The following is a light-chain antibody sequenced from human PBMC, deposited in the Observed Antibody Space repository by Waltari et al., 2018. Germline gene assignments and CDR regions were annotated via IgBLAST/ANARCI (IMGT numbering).Light chain of an antibody. Sequence: DIQMTQSPSSLSASVGDRVTITCRESQSISSYLNWYQQKPGNAPKLLIYAASSLQSWVTSRFSGSGSGTDFTLTISSLQPEDFATYYCQQSYSTPQYTFGQGTKLEIK. J-gene: IGKJ2*01. CDR2: AAS. CDR1: QSISSY. CDR3: QQSYSTPQYT. V-gene: IGKV1-39*01.